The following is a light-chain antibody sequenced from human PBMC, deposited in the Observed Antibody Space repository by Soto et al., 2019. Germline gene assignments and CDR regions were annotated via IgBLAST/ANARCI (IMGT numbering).Light chain of an antibody. CDR2: EVT. CDR1: SSDVGTYKY. V-gene: IGLV2-8*01. Sequence: QSVLTQPPSASGSPGQPVTISCTGTSSDVGTYKYVSWYQQHPGKAPKLMIYEVTKRPSGVPNRFSGSKSGNTASLTVSGLQAEDEADYYCSSYAGSNNFVFGTGTKVTVL. CDR3: SSYAGSNNFV. J-gene: IGLJ1*01.